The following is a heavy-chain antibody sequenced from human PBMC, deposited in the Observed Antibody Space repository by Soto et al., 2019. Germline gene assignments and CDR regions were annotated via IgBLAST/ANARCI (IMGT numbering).Heavy chain of an antibody. V-gene: IGHV3-30*04. J-gene: IGHJ4*02. CDR1: GFTFSLYT. Sequence: QVQLLESGGGVVQPGRSLRLSCAVSGFTFSLYTIQWVRQAPGKGLEWVAFISSDGSAKDYADSVKGRLTISRDNSENTVYLQMNSLRPDATAMYYCARDNGRDETLFDYWGPGNLVTVS. D-gene: IGHD2-8*01. CDR2: ISSDGSAK. CDR3: ARDNGRDETLFDY.